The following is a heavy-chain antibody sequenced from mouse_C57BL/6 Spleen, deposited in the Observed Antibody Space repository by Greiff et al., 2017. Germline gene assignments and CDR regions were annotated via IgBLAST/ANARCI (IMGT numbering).Heavy chain of an antibody. Sequence: VQLQQPGAELVMPGASVKLSCKASGYTFTSYWMHWVKQRPGQGLEWIGEIDPSDSYTNYNQKFKGKSTLTVDKSSSTAYMQLSSLTSEDSAVYYSARYDGYSFDYWGQGTTLTVSS. V-gene: IGHV1-69*01. CDR2: IDPSDSYT. CDR3: ARYDGYSFDY. D-gene: IGHD2-3*01. CDR1: GYTFTSYW. J-gene: IGHJ2*01.